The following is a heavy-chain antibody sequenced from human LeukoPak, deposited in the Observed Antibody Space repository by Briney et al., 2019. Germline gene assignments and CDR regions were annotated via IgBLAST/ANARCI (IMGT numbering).Heavy chain of an antibody. CDR1: GGSISSYD. V-gene: IGHV4-59*01. CDR2: IYYSGST. CDR3: ARVRDGYNVVFDY. Sequence: SETLSLTCTVSGGSISSYDWSWIRQPPGKGLEWIGYIYYSGSTNYNPSLKSRVTISVDTSKNQFSLKLSSVTAADTAVYYCARVRDGYNVVFDYWGQGTLVTVSS. D-gene: IGHD5-24*01. J-gene: IGHJ4*02.